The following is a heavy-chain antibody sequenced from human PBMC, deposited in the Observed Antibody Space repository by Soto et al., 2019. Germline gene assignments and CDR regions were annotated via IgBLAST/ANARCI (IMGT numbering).Heavy chain of an antibody. J-gene: IGHJ5*02. V-gene: IGHV4-39*01. Sequence: SETLSLTCTVSGDSIGSVKYHWGWIRQSPGRGLEWIGSMYSTGSTQYNPSLKSRVTMSVDTSTNQFSLKLRSVTAADTAIYYCARRPVRGGNSGVGFDPWGQGTLVTVSS. CDR3: ARRPVRGGNSGVGFDP. D-gene: IGHD2-15*01. CDR1: GDSIGSVKYH. CDR2: MYSTGST.